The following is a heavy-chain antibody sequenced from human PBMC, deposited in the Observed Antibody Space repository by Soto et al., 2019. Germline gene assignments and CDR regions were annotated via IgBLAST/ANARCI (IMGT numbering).Heavy chain of an antibody. D-gene: IGHD2-15*01. CDR1: GYTFTSYY. Sequence: ASVKVSCKASGYTFTSYYMHWVRQAPGQGLEWMGIINPSGGSTSYAQKFQGRVTMTRDTSTSTVYMELSSLRAGDTAVYYCARAPREDRAAFRRKGRPMDVWGQGTTVTVSS. CDR2: INPSGGST. J-gene: IGHJ6*02. CDR3: ARAPREDRAAFRRKGRPMDV. V-gene: IGHV1-46*01.